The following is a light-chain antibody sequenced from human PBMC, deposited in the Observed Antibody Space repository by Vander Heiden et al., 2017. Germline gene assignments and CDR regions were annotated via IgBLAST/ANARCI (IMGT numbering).Light chain of an antibody. Sequence: SYELTQPPSVSVSPGQTASITCSGDKLGDKYACWYQQKPGQSPVLVIYQDSKRPSGIPDRFSGSNSGTTATLTISGTQAMDEADYYCQAWDSSTAVFGGGTKLTVL. CDR1: KLGDKY. CDR3: QAWDSSTAV. J-gene: IGLJ2*01. V-gene: IGLV3-1*01. CDR2: QDS.